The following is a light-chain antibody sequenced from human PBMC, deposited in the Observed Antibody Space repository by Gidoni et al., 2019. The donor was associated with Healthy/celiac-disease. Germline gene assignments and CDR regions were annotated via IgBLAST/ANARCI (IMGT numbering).Light chain of an antibody. J-gene: IGKJ3*01. CDR3: QQYDNHPFT. Sequence: DIQMTQSPSSLSASVGDRVTITCQASQDISIYLTWYQQKPGKAPKLLIYDASNLETGVPSRFSGSGSGTDFTFTISSLQPEDIATYYCQQYDNHPFTFGHGTKVDIK. V-gene: IGKV1-33*01. CDR1: QDISIY. CDR2: DAS.